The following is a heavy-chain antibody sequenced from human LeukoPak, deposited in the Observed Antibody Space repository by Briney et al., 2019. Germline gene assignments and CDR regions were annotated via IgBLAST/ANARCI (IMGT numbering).Heavy chain of an antibody. V-gene: IGHV3-53*01. Sequence: PGGSLRLSCAVSGFTVSSNYMSWVRQAPGKGLEWASVIYSGGDTYYADSVKGRFTISRDNSKNTLYLQMNSLRAEDTAGYYCASGRGRASDYYYGMDVWGQGTTVTVSS. CDR3: ASGRGRASDYYYGMDV. J-gene: IGHJ6*02. D-gene: IGHD3-10*01. CDR2: IYSGGDT. CDR1: GFTVSSNY.